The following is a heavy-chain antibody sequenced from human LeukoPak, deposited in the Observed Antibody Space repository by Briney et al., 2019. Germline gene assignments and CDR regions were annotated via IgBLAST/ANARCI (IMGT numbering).Heavy chain of an antibody. CDR2: ISSSGDTI. CDR1: GFTFSSYE. V-gene: IGHV3-48*03. CDR3: ARDGGTRLKYSFGYGDY. Sequence: GGSLRLSCATSGFTFSSYEMNWVRQAPGKGLEWVSYISSSGDTIFYADSVKGRFTISRDNAKNSLYLQMNSLRAEDTAVYYCARDGGTRLKYSFGYGDYWGQGTLVTVSS. D-gene: IGHD3-22*01. J-gene: IGHJ4*02.